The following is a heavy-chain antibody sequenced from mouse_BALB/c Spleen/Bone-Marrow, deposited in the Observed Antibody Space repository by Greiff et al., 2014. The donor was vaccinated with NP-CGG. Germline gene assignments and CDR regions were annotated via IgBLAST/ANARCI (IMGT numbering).Heavy chain of an antibody. Sequence: QVQLQQSGAELVRSGAPVKLSCKASGYTFTSYWMNWVKQRPGRGLEWIGRIDPSDSETHYNQKYKDKATLTVDKSSSTAYIQLSSLTSEDSAVYYCARALGDGYYYAMDYWGQGTSVTVSS. J-gene: IGHJ4*01. V-gene: IGHV1-69*02. CDR1: GYTFTSYW. CDR2: IDPSDSET. CDR3: ARALGDGYYYAMDY. D-gene: IGHD2-3*01.